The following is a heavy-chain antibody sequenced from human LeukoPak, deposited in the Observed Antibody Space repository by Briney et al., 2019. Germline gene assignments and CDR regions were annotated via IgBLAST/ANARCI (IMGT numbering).Heavy chain of an antibody. V-gene: IGHV3-30*18. D-gene: IGHD2-2*01. J-gene: IGHJ6*02. CDR2: ISYDGSNK. CDR1: GFTFSSYG. CDR3: AKDRVVVVPAAMEGLLYYYYGMDV. Sequence: HPGGSLRLSCAASGFTFSSYGMHWVRQAPGKGLEWVAVISYDGSNKYYADSVKGRFTISRDNSKNTLYLQMNSLRAEDTAVYYCAKDRVVVVPAAMEGLLYYYYGMDVWGQGTTVTVSS.